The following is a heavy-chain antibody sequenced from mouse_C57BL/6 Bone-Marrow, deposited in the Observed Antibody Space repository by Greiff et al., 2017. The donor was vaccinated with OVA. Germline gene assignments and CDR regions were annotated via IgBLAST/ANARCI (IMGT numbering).Heavy chain of an antibody. CDR1: GYTFTDYY. CDR2: IFPGSGST. CDR3: ARTGDYDYCDYAMDY. J-gene: IGHJ4*01. D-gene: IGHD2-4*01. V-gene: IGHV1-75*01. Sequence: QVQLQQSGPELVKPGASVKISCKASGYTFTDYYINWVKQRPGQGLEWIGWIFPGSGSTYYNEKFKGKATLTVDKSSSTAYMLLSSLTSEDSAVYFCARTGDYDYCDYAMDYWGQGTSVTVSS.